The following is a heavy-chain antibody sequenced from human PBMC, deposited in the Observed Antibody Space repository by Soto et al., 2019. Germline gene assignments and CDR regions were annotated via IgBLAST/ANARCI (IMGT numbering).Heavy chain of an antibody. CDR3: ARDKRRSSSWYGIWFDP. J-gene: IGHJ5*02. CDR1: GYSISSGYY. V-gene: IGHV4-38-2*02. CDR2: IYHSGST. D-gene: IGHD6-13*01. Sequence: GNLALTCAVSGYSISSGYYWGWIRQPPGKGLEWIGSIYHSGSTYYNPSLKSRVTISVDTSKNQFSLKLSSVTAADTAVYYCARDKRRSSSWYGIWFDPWGPVTLVTV.